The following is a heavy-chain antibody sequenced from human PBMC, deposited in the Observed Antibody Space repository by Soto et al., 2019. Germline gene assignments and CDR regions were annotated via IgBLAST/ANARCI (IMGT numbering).Heavy chain of an antibody. CDR3: ARGLHEYGFDY. CDR1: GGSISSGGYY. J-gene: IGHJ4*02. Sequence: QVQLQESGPGLVKPSQTLSLTCTVSGGSISSGGYYWSWIRQHPGKGLEWIGYIYYSGSTYYNPSPKSRVNISVDTSKNQFPPKPSPVTAADTAVYYCARGLHEYGFDYWGQGTLVTVSS. V-gene: IGHV4-31*03. D-gene: IGHD4-17*01. CDR2: IYYSGST.